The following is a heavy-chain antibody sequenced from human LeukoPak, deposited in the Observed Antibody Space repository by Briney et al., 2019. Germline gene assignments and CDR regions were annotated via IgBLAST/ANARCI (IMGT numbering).Heavy chain of an antibody. J-gene: IGHJ4*02. CDR2: ISNGGST. V-gene: IGHV4-31*03. D-gene: IGHD4-23*01. Sequence: SETLSLTCTVSGGSISSGGYYWSWIRQHPGKGLEWIGYISNGGSTYDNPSLKSRVTISVDTSKNQFSLKLSSVTAADTAVYYCARDTNDYGGNGGYFDYWGQGTLVTVSS. CDR3: ARDTNDYGGNGGYFDY. CDR1: GGSISSGGYY.